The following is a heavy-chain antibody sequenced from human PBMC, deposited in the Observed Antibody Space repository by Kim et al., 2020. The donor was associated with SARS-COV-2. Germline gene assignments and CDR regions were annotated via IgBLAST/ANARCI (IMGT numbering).Heavy chain of an antibody. J-gene: IGHJ4*02. D-gene: IGHD5-18*01. Sequence: GGSLRLSCAASGVTFDSYAMNWVRQAPGKGLEWVSAISGNGFATYYADSVKGRFTISRDNSKNTLSLQMNSLRVEDTAIYFCAKDSRGYGRPFENWGQGTLVTVSS. CDR3: AKDSRGYGRPFEN. CDR1: GVTFDSYA. CDR2: ISGNGFAT. V-gene: IGHV3-23*01.